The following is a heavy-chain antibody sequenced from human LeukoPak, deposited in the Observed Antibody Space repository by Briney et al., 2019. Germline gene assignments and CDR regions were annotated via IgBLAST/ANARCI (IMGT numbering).Heavy chain of an antibody. J-gene: IGHJ4*02. CDR1: GLSISNDS. CDR3: TLIQGWGSGSYYRDF. V-gene: IGHV3-15*01. D-gene: IGHD3-10*01. Sequence: GGSLRLSCAASGLSISNDSMSWVRQAPGKGLEWVARVKSKSAGETTDYAAPVKGRFTISRDDSKNTLYLQMTSLKTEDTAVYYCTLIQGWGSGSYYRDFWGQGTLVTVSS. CDR2: VKSKSAGETT.